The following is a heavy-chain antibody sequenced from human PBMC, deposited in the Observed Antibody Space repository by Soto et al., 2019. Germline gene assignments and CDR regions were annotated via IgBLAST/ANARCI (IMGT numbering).Heavy chain of an antibody. CDR1: GFTFSDFG. Sequence: VGSLRLSCAASGFTFSDFGMHWVRQSPGKGLEWVAVISFEGSNKYFAESVEGRFTISRDDSKNTVYLQMNSLRPEDTAVYFCARDLTDYNYEYKFGFWGQGTLVTVSS. CDR2: ISFEGSNK. J-gene: IGHJ4*02. CDR3: ARDLTDYNYEYKFGF. V-gene: IGHV3-30*03. D-gene: IGHD4-4*01.